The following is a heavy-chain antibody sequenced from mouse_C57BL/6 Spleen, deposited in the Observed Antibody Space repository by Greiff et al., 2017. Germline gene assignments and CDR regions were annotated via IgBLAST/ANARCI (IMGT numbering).Heavy chain of an antibody. Sequence: VQLQQPGAELVKPGASVKMSCKASGYTFTSYWITWVKQRPGQGLEWIGDIYPGSGSTNYNEKFKSKATLTVDTSSSTAYMQLSSLTSEDSAVYYCARESFHYYGSSWFAYWGQGTLVTVSA. CDR3: ARESFHYYGSSWFAY. J-gene: IGHJ3*01. CDR1: GYTFTSYW. D-gene: IGHD1-1*01. CDR2: IYPGSGST. V-gene: IGHV1-55*01.